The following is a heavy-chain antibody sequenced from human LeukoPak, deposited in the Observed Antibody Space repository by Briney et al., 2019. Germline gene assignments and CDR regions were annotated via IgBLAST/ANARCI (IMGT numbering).Heavy chain of an antibody. J-gene: IGHJ3*02. D-gene: IGHD3-22*01. CDR2: INPNGGDT. Sequence: ASVKVSCKASGYTFTGYYMHWVRQAPGQGLQWMGWINPNGGDTNYAQKFQGRVTMTRDTSISTAYMELSRLRSDDTAVFYCARGTYDSSGNDAFDIWGQGTMVTVSS. CDR1: GYTFTGYY. CDR3: ARGTYDSSGNDAFDI. V-gene: IGHV1-2*02.